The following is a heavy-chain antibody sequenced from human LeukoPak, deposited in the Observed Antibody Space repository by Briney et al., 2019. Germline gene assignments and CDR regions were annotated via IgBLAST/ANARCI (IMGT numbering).Heavy chain of an antibody. Sequence: GSLRLSCAASGFTFSNYGMHWVRQAPGKGLEWVAVISFDGSYKYYADSVKGRFTISRDNSKNTLYLQMNSLRAEDTAVYYCAKDRVTAAGYYFEYWGQGTLVTVSS. CDR2: ISFDGSYK. CDR1: GFTFSNYG. J-gene: IGHJ4*02. V-gene: IGHV3-30*18. CDR3: AKDRVTAAGYYFEY. D-gene: IGHD6-13*01.